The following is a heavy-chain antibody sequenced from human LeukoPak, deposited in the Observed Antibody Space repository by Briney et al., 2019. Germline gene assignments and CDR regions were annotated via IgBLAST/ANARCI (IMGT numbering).Heavy chain of an antibody. CDR2: ISAYNGNT. CDR3: ARDIIVAQWELLGERFDY. D-gene: IGHD1-26*01. V-gene: IGHV1-18*01. Sequence: GASVKVSCTASGYTFTSYGISWVRQAPGQGLEWMGWISAYNGNTNYAQKLQGRVTMTTDTSTSTAYMELRSLRSDDTAVYYCARDIIVAQWELLGERFDYWGQGTLVTVSS. CDR1: GYTFTSYG. J-gene: IGHJ4*02.